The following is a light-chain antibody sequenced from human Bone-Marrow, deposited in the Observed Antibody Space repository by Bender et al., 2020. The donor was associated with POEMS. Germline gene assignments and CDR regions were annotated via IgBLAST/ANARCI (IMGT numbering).Light chain of an antibody. CDR3: SSYASSKNLL. V-gene: IGLV2-14*02. Sequence: QSALTQPASVSGSPGQSITVSCTGTSSDVGNYHLVSWYQQHPGRAPKLLIYEGSKRASGVPDRFSGSKSGNTASLTVSGLQAEDEADYYCSSYASSKNLLFGGGTKLTVL. CDR2: EGS. J-gene: IGLJ2*01. CDR1: SSDVGNYHL.